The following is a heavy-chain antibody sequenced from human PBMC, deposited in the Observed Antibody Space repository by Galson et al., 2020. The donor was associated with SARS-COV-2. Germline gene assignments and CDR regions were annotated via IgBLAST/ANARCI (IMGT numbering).Heavy chain of an antibody. Sequence: TGGSLRLSCAASGFTFSSYGMHWVRQAPGKGLEWVAVISYDGSNKYYADSVKGRFTLSRDNSKNTLYLQMNSLRAEDTAVYYCAKDGEYYDFWSGYLAVAGTPHEYYFDYWGQGTLVTVSS. CDR3: AKDGEYYDFWSGYLAVAGTPHEYYFDY. CDR2: ISYDGSNK. J-gene: IGHJ4*02. CDR1: GFTFSSYG. D-gene: IGHD3-3*01. V-gene: IGHV3-30*18.